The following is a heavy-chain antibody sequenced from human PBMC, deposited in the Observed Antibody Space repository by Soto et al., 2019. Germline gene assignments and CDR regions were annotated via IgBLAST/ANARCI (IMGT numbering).Heavy chain of an antibody. Sequence: QVQLVESGGGLVQPGRSLRLSCAVSGFTFNTYGFHWVRQAPGKGLEWVSVIWSDGNNKYYADSVKGRFTISRDSSKNTLYLQMNSLRDEDTAVYYCARIQLDTIMALDCWGQGTLVTVSS. CDR1: GFTFNTYG. D-gene: IGHD1-1*01. CDR2: IWSDGNNK. J-gene: IGHJ4*02. CDR3: ARIQLDTIMALDC. V-gene: IGHV3-33*01.